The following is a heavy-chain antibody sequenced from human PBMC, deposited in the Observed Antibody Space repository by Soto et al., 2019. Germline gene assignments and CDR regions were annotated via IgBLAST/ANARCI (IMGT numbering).Heavy chain of an antibody. V-gene: IGHV4-30-4*01. Sequence: QVQLQESGPGLVKPSQTLSLTCTVSGGSISSGDYYWSWIRQPPGKGLEWIGYIYYSGRTYYNPSLNSRVTISVYTSKNQFSLKLSSVTAADTAVYYCARDCSGGSCYSVAEYFQHWGQVTLVTFSS. CDR2: IYYSGRT. J-gene: IGHJ1*01. D-gene: IGHD2-15*01. CDR3: ARDCSGGSCYSVAEYFQH. CDR1: GGSISSGDYY.